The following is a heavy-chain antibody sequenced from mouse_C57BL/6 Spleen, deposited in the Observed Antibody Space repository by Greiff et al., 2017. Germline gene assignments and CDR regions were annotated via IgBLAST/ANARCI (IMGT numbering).Heavy chain of an antibody. Sequence: VQRVESGPGLVAPSQSLSITCTVSGFSLTSYGVPWVRQPPGKGLEWLVVIWSDGSTPYNSALKSRLSLSKENSKSQVFLKMNSRQTDDTDMYDCARLDDGYDASDYWGQGTSVTVSS. V-gene: IGHV2-6*03. D-gene: IGHD2-3*01. J-gene: IGHJ4*01. CDR3: ARLDDGYDASDY. CDR1: GFSLTSYG. CDR2: IWSDGST.